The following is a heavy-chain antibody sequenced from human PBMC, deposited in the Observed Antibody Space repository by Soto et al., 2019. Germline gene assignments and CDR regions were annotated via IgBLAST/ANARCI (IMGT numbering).Heavy chain of an antibody. V-gene: IGHV3-21*01. D-gene: IGHD6-13*01. CDR1: GFTFSSYS. Sequence: GGSLRLSCAASGFTFSSYSMNWVRQAPGKGLEWVSSISSSSSYIYYADSVKGRFTISRDNANNSLYLQMNSLRAEDTAVYYCARTNRYSRQKKEESHHWFDPWGQGTLVTVSS. J-gene: IGHJ5*02. CDR2: ISSSSSYI. CDR3: ARTNRYSRQKKEESHHWFDP.